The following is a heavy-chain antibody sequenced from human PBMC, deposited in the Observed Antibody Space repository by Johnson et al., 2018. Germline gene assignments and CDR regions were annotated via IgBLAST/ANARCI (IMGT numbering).Heavy chain of an antibody. V-gene: IGHV4-59*01. CDR3: ARDRGVTLVRGTSRFSYYYMDV. CDR2: IYYRGST. Sequence: QVQLQESGPGLVKPSETXSLTCTVSGGSISHYYWSWIRQPPGKRLEWMGYIYYRGSTNYNHSLKGRVNRSGDTSENQFSLGLSSVTAEDPAVYDCARDRGVTLVRGTSRFSYYYMDVWGKGTTVTVSS. D-gene: IGHD3-10*01. CDR1: GGSISHYY. J-gene: IGHJ6*03.